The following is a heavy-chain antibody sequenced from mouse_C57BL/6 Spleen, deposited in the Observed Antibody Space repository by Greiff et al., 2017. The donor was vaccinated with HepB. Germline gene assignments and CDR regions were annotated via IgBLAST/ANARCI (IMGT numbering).Heavy chain of an antibody. J-gene: IGHJ2*01. CDR3: ARNLITTVVATCDY. V-gene: IGHV1-59*01. D-gene: IGHD1-1*01. CDR1: GYTFTSYW. Sequence: VQLQQPGAELVRPGTSVKLSCKASGYTFTSYWMHWVKQRPGQGLEWIGVIDPSDSYTNYNQKFKGKATLTVDTSSSTAYMQLSSLTSEDSAVYYCARNLITTVVATCDYWGQGTTLTVSS. CDR2: IDPSDSYT.